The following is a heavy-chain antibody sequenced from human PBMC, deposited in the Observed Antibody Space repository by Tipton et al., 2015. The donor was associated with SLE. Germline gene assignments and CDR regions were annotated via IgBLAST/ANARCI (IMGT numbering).Heavy chain of an antibody. Sequence: QLVQSGAEVKKPGSSVKVSCKASGGTFSSYAISWVRQDPGQGLEWMGRINANSGDTNYAPKFQGSVTMTRDTSISTAYMALSSLRSDDTAVYYCARTEQRDYGTSYDYWGQGTLGTVSS. D-gene: IGHD4-17*01. CDR2: INANSGDT. J-gene: IGHJ4*02. V-gene: IGHV1-2*06. CDR3: ARTEQRDYGTSYDY. CDR1: GGTFSSYA.